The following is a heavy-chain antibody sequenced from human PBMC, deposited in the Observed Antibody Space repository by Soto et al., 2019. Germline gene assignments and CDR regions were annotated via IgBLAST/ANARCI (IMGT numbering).Heavy chain of an antibody. CDR2: ISGTGGTT. CDR3: AKDQYSGSPGKPDY. D-gene: IGHD1-26*01. J-gene: IGHJ4*02. Sequence: PGGSLRLSCAASGFTFTSYAMSWVRQAPGKGLEWVSTISGTGGTTYYADSVKGHFTISRDNSKNTLYLQMNSLRAEDTAVYYCAKDQYSGSPGKPDYWGQGTLVTVS. V-gene: IGHV3-23*01. CDR1: GFTFTSYA.